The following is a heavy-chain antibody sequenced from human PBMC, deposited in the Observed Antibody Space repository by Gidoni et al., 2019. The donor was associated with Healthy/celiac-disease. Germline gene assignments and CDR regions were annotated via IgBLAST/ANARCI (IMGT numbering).Heavy chain of an antibody. CDR2: INPNSGGT. CDR1: GYTFTGYY. J-gene: IGHJ4*02. D-gene: IGHD3-10*01. V-gene: IGHV1-2*04. Sequence: QVQLVQSGAEVKKPGASVKVSCKASGYTFTGYYMHWVRQAPGQGLEWMGWINPNSGGTNYAQKFQGWVTMTRDTSISTAYMELSRLRSDDTAVYYCARGPDYYGSGAPPLYFDYWGQGTLVTVSS. CDR3: ARGPDYYGSGAPPLYFDY.